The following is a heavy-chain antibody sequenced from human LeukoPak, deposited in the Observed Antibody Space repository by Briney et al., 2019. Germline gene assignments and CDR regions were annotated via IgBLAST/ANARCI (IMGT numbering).Heavy chain of an antibody. CDR2: TSWNSGRV. V-gene: IGHV3-9*01. CDR3: AKGPSYYYGSGSYFDS. D-gene: IGHD3-10*01. CDR1: GFTFSSYG. J-gene: IGHJ4*02. Sequence: GGSLRLSCAASGFTFSSYGMHWVRQAPGKGLEWVSTTSWNSGRVDYVDSVKGRFTISRDNAKNSLYLQMNSLKAEDTALYYCAKGPSYYYGSGSYFDSWGQGTLVTVSS.